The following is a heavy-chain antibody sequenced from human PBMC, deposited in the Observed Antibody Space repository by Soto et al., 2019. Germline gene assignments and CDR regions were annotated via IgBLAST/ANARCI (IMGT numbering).Heavy chain of an antibody. V-gene: IGHV3-11*01. Sequence: GVLRLSCAASGFTFSDYYMRWIRQAPGRGLEWVSYISSSGSTIYYADSVKGRFTISRDNAKNSLYLQMNSLRAEDTAVYYCARASITIFSPFDYWGQGTLVTVSS. D-gene: IGHD3-9*01. CDR3: ARASITIFSPFDY. CDR1: GFTFSDYY. CDR2: ISSSGSTI. J-gene: IGHJ4*02.